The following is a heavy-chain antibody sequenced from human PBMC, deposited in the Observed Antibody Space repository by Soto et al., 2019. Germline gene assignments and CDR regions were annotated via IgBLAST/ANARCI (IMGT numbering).Heavy chain of an antibody. Sequence: SETLSLTCTVSGGSISSGGYYWSWIRQHPGKGLEWIGYIYYSGSTYYNLSLKSRVTISVDTSKNQFSLKLSSVTAADTAVYYCARVIASPYPDAFDIWGQGTMVTVSS. CDR3: ARVIASPYPDAFDI. D-gene: IGHD3-3*02. V-gene: IGHV4-31*03. CDR2: IYYSGST. CDR1: GGSISSGGYY. J-gene: IGHJ3*02.